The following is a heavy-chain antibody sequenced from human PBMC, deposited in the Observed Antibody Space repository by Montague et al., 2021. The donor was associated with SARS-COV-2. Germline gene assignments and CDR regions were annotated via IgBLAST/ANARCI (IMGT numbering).Heavy chain of an antibody. V-gene: IGHV4-59*08. CDR3: ARGCAFDP. J-gene: IGHJ3*01. D-gene: IGHD6-19*01. CDR2: VYYNGDT. Sequence: SETLSLTCTVSGGPTASHYWNWIRQSPGKRPEWIGYVYYNGDTKYNPSLQSRVTISIDTSENQFSLRLNSVTAADTAVYFCARGCAFDPWGQGRLVTVSS. CDR1: GGPTASHY.